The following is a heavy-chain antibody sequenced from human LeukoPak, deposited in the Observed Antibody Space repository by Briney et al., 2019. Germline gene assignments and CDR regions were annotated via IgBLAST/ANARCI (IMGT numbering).Heavy chain of an antibody. CDR2: IYHSGST. CDR3: ARARYNWFDP. J-gene: IGHJ5*02. V-gene: IGHV4-30-2*01. D-gene: IGHD3-16*02. CDR1: GGSISSAGDY. Sequence: PSETLSLICTVSGGSISSAGDYWSWIRQPPGKGLEWIGYIYHSGSTTYNPSLKSRVTLSRDKSKNQFSLKLNSVTATDTAVYYCARARYNWFDPWGQGTLVTVSS.